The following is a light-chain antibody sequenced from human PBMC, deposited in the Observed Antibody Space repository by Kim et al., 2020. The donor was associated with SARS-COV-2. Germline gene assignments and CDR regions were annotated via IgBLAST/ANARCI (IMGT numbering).Light chain of an antibody. V-gene: IGLV3-21*04. CDR1: DIGSKS. J-gene: IGLJ2*01. CDR3: QVWDSNSDHPV. CDR2: YDS. Sequence: APGTTATITCGGDDIGSKSVHWHQQRPGRAPLLVMYYDSDRPSGIPERFSGSNSGNTATLSISRVEAGDEADYYCQVWDSNSDHPVFGGGTQLTVL.